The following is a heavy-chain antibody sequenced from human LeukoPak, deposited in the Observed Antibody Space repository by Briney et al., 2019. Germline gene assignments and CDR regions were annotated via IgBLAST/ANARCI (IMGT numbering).Heavy chain of an antibody. Sequence: GGSLRLSCAASGFTFSSYAMSWVRRAPGKGLEWVAHMNQDGSEKNYVDSVKGRFTISRDNAKNSLLLQMDGLRAEDSAVYYCARDKMTGDSYFDFWGQGALVTVSS. D-gene: IGHD7-27*01. CDR1: GFTFSSYA. J-gene: IGHJ4*02. V-gene: IGHV3-7*01. CDR2: MNQDGSEK. CDR3: ARDKMTGDSYFDF.